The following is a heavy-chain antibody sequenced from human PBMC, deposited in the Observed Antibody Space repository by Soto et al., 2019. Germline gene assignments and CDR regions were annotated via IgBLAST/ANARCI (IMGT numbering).Heavy chain of an antibody. V-gene: IGHV4-30-2*01. J-gene: IGHJ3*02. CDR2: IYHSGST. CDR1: GGSISSGGYS. D-gene: IGHD1-26*01. Sequence: SETLSLTCAVSGGSISSGGYSWSWIRQPPGKGLEKIGYIYHSGSTYYNPSLKSRVTISVDRSKNQFFLKLSSVTAADTAVYYCARVFGSYFQDDAFDIWGQGTMVT. CDR3: ARVFGSYFQDDAFDI.